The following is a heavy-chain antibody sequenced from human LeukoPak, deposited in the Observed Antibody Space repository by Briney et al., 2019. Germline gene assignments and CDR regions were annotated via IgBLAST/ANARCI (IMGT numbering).Heavy chain of an antibody. CDR2: ISGSGGST. CDR1: GFSFNNDW. CDR3: AKDRVRSSTLHGFDY. V-gene: IGHV3-23*01. J-gene: IGHJ4*02. Sequence: GGSLRLSCATSGFSFNNDWMDWVRQAPGKGLEWVSAISGSGGSTYYADSVKGRFTISRDNSKNTLYLQMNSLRAEDTAVYYCAKDRVRSSTLHGFDYWGQGTLVIVSS. D-gene: IGHD2-2*01.